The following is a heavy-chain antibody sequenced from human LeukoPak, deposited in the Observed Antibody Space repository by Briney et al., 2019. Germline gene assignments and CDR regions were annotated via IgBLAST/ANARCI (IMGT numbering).Heavy chain of an antibody. CDR2: IYNSGST. D-gene: IGHD1-26*01. J-gene: IGHJ4*02. Sequence: PSETLSLTCSVSGGSISGYHWSWIRQPAGKGLEWIGRIYNSGSTNYNPSLKSRVTISVDKSKNQFSLKLSSVTAADTAVYYCARWNSGSSSFDFWGQGTLVTVSS. CDR3: ARWNSGSSSFDF. V-gene: IGHV4-4*07. CDR1: GGSISGYH.